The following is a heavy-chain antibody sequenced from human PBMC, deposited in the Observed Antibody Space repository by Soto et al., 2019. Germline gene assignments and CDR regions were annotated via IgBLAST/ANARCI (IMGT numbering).Heavy chain of an antibody. V-gene: IGHV3-23*01. Sequence: GGSLRLSCAASGFTFSSYAMSWVRQAPGKGLEWVSAISGSGGSTYYADSVKGRFTISRDNSKNTLYLQMNSLRAEDTAVYYCAKAYYVFWSGYYARNYTYMDVWAKGTTVTVSS. CDR1: GFTFSSYA. D-gene: IGHD3-3*01. CDR2: ISGSGGST. CDR3: AKAYYVFWSGYYARNYTYMDV. J-gene: IGHJ6*03.